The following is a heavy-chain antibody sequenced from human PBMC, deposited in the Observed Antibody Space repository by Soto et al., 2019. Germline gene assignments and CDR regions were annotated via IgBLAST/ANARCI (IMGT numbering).Heavy chain of an antibody. Sequence: ASVKVSCKASGYTFTSYYMHWVRQAPGQGLEWMGIINPSGGSTSYAQKFQGRVTMTRDTSTSTVYMELSSLRSEDTAVYYCARRHHCSGGSCPSDYYFDYWGQGTLVTVSS. V-gene: IGHV1-46*03. J-gene: IGHJ4*02. CDR2: INPSGGST. CDR3: ARRHHCSGGSCPSDYYFDY. CDR1: GYTFTSYY. D-gene: IGHD2-15*01.